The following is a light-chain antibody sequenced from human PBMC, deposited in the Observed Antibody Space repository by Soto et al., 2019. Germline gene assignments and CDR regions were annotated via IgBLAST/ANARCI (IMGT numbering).Light chain of an antibody. CDR2: AND. CDR3: QSYDSSLSGYV. Sequence: QPVLTQPPSVSGAPGQRVTIPCTGSSSNIGAGYDVHWYQQLPGTAPKLFIYANDNRPSGVPDRFSGSKSGTSASLAITGLQAEDEADYYCQSYDSSLSGYVFGTGTKVTVL. J-gene: IGLJ1*01. V-gene: IGLV1-40*01. CDR1: SSNIGAGYD.